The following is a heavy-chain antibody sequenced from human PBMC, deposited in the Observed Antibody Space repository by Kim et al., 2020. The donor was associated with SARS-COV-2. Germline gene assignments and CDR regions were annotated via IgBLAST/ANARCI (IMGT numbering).Heavy chain of an antibody. Sequence: GWSLRLSCAASGFTFTNAWMHWVRQAPGKGLEWVGRIKSKTDGGKPDYAAPGKGRFTISRDDSKNKLYLQMNSLKIEATSVYYCDTHNGDDHYCWG. J-gene: IGHJ6*03. D-gene: IGHD1-20*01. CDR2: IKSKTDGGKP. V-gene: IGHV3-15*07. CDR1: GFTFTNAW. CDR3: DTHNGDDHYC.